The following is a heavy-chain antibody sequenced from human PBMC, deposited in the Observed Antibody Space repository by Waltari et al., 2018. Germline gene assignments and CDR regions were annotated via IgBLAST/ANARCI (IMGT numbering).Heavy chain of an antibody. V-gene: IGHV3-30*02. J-gene: IGHJ4*02. CDR1: GFTFSSYG. D-gene: IGHD1-26*01. CDR3: ATTKGSWGLADPVVY. CDR2: IRDDGSNK. Sequence: QVQLVESGGGVVQPGGSLRLSCAASGFTFSSYGMHWVRQAPGKGLEWVAFIRDDGSNKYYADSGKGRFNITRDNSKTTLYLQMNSLRAEDTAVYYCATTKGSWGLADPVVYWGQGTLVTVSS.